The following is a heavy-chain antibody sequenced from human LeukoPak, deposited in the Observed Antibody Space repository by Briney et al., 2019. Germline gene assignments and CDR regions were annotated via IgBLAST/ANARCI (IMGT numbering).Heavy chain of an antibody. V-gene: IGHV1-69*06. D-gene: IGHD5-18*01. J-gene: IGHJ4*02. Sequence: SVKVSCKASGGTFSSYGITWVRQAPGQGLEWMGGIIPIFDTAKYAQRFQGRVTITADKSTSIAYMELSSLRSEDTAVYYCAREGYSYGSRKVASFDSWGQGTLVTVSS. CDR2: IIPIFDTA. CDR3: AREGYSYGSRKVASFDS. CDR1: GGTFSSYG.